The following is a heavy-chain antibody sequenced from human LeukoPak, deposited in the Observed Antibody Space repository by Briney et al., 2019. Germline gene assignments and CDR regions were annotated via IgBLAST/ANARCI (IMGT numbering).Heavy chain of an antibody. Sequence: GGSLRLSCSASGFTFSSYAMHWVRQAPGKGLEYVSAISSNGGSTYYADSVKGRFTISRDNSKNTLYLQMNSLRAEDTAVYYCAKDGSYYDSSGYYYFDCWGQGTLVTVSS. CDR1: GFTFSSYA. J-gene: IGHJ4*02. CDR2: ISSNGGST. V-gene: IGHV3-64*04. D-gene: IGHD3-22*01. CDR3: AKDGSYYDSSGYYYFDC.